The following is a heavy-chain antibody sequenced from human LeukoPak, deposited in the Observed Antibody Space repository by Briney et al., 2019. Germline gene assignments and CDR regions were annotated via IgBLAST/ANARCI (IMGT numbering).Heavy chain of an antibody. CDR3: AKEALLWFGEGDAFDI. J-gene: IGHJ3*02. CDR2: ISYDGSNK. Sequence: PGRSLRLSCADSGCTFSSYGMHWVRQAPGKGLEWVAVISYDGSNKYYADSVKGRFTISRDNSKNTLYLQMNSLRAEDTAVYYCAKEALLWFGEGDAFDIWGQGTMVTVSS. CDR1: GCTFSSYG. D-gene: IGHD3-10*01. V-gene: IGHV3-30*18.